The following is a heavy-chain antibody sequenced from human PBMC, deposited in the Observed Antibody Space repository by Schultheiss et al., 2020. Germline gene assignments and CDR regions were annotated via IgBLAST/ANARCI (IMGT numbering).Heavy chain of an antibody. CDR1: GFTFDDYA. Sequence: GGSLRLSCAASGFTFDDYAMHWVRQAPGKGLEWVSSISWNSGSISYADSVKGRFTISRDNAKNSLYLQMNSLRAEDTALYYCAKDYYDSSGYYYVGPGYAFDIWGQGTMVTVSS. CDR2: ISWNSGSI. CDR3: AKDYYDSSGYYYVGPGYAFDI. D-gene: IGHD3-22*01. V-gene: IGHV3-9*01. J-gene: IGHJ3*02.